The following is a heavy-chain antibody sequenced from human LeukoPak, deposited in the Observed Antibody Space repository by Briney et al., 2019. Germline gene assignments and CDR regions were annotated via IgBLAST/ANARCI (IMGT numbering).Heavy chain of an antibody. D-gene: IGHD6-13*01. CDR2: IYTSGST. V-gene: IGHV4-61*02. CDR1: GGSISSGSYY. J-gene: IGHJ3*02. Sequence: SETLSLTCTVSGGSISSGSYYWSWIRQPAGKGLEWIGRIYTSGSTNYNPSLKSRVTISVDTSKNQFSLKLSSVTAADTAVYYCARGPSPRAGDAFDIWGQGTMVTVSS. CDR3: ARGPSPRAGDAFDI.